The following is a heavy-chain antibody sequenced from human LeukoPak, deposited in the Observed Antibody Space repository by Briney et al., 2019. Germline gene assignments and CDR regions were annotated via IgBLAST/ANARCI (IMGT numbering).Heavy chain of an antibody. CDR3: ARALRGWFGVYFDY. J-gene: IGHJ4*02. V-gene: IGHV3-48*03. D-gene: IGHD3-10*01. CDR2: ISSSGSTI. Sequence: GGSLRLSCAASGFTFSSYEMNWVRQAPGKGLEWVSYISSSGSTIYYADSVKGRFTISRDNAKNSLYLQMNSLRAEDTAVYYCARALRGWFGVYFDYWGQGTLVTVSS. CDR1: GFTFSSYE.